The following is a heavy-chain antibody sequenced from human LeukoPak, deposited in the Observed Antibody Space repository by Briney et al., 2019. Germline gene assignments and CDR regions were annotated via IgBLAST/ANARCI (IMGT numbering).Heavy chain of an antibody. CDR3: TRVTYYYDNSGYFHFDS. J-gene: IGHJ4*02. Sequence: PGGSLRLYCTSSGFTFGDYAMSWVRRAPGEGLGWVSFIRRKAPGGTTVYAASVKGGFSSSRDDSKSIAYLQMNSLKTEDTPVYFCTRVTYYYDNSGYFHFDSWGRGSLVTVSS. V-gene: IGHV3-49*04. CDR2: IRRKAPGGTT. D-gene: IGHD3-22*01. CDR1: GFTFGDYA.